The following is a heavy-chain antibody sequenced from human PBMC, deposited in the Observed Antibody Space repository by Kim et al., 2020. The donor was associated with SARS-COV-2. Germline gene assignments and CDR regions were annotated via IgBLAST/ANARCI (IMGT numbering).Heavy chain of an antibody. CDR2: IIPIFGTA. J-gene: IGHJ4*02. CDR3: ARGGGRSVYYYDSSGYPLDY. V-gene: IGHV1-69*13. Sequence: SVKVSCKASGGTLSSYAISWVRQAPGQGLEWMGGIIPIFGTANYAQKFQGRVTITADESTSTAYMELSSLRSEDTAVYYCARGGGRSVYYYDSSGYPLDYWGQGTLVTVSS. D-gene: IGHD3-22*01. CDR1: GGTLSSYA.